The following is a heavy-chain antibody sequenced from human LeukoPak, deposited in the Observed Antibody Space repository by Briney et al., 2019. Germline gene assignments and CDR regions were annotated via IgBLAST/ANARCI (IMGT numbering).Heavy chain of an antibody. CDR2: ISGSGGST. CDR3: AKEVYDFWSGYYMGMGYYFDY. CDR1: GITLSNYG. Sequence: GGSLRLSCAVSGITLSNYGMSWVRQAPGKGLEWVSAISGSGGSTYYADSVKGRFTISRDNSKNTLYLQMNSLRAEDTAVYYCAKEVYDFWSGYYMGMGYYFDYWGQGTLVTVSS. V-gene: IGHV3-23*01. J-gene: IGHJ4*02. D-gene: IGHD3-3*01.